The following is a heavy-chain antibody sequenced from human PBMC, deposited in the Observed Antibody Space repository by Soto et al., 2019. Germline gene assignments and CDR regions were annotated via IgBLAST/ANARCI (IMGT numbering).Heavy chain of an antibody. CDR1: GFTFSSYD. Sequence: GGSLRLSCAASGFTFSSYDMHWFRQPTGKGLEWVSAIGTAGDTYYPDSVKGRFTISRENAKNSLYLQMNSLRAGDTAVYYCARVLRGYSGVEDYYDYWGQGALVT. D-gene: IGHD5-12*01. CDR2: IGTAGDT. V-gene: IGHV3-13*04. J-gene: IGHJ4*02. CDR3: ARVLRGYSGVEDYYDY.